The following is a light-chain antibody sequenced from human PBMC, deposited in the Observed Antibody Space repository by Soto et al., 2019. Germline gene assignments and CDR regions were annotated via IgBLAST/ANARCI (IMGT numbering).Light chain of an antibody. CDR3: ATWDESLNGFYV. CDR1: SXNIGSNY. V-gene: IGLV1-47*01. CDR2: RNN. J-gene: IGLJ1*01. Sequence: QSVLTQPPSASGTPGQRVTICCSGSSXNIGSNYVYWYQQLPGTAPKLLIYRNNQRPSGVPDRFSGSKSGTSASLAISGLRSDDEADYFCATWDESLNGFYVFGTGTKVTVL.